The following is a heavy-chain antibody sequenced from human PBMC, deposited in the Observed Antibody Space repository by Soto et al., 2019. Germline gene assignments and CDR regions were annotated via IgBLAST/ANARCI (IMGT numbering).Heavy chain of an antibody. V-gene: IGHV3-7*03. CDR3: AREGGVADY. CDR1: GFTFSSYG. D-gene: IGHD3-16*01. CDR2: IKGDGSEK. J-gene: IGHJ4*02. Sequence: VQLVESGGGVVQPGRSLRLSCAASGFTFSSYGMHWVRQAPGKGLEWVANIKGDGSEKFYGDSVRGRFTISRDNAKNSMSLQMNGLRAEDTAVYYCAREGGVADYWGQGTLVTVSS.